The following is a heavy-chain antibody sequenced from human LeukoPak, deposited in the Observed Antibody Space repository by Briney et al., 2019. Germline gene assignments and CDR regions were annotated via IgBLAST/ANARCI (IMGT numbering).Heavy chain of an antibody. CDR3: AKDDWVLAFDI. J-gene: IGHJ3*02. V-gene: IGHV3-23*01. D-gene: IGHD3-9*01. CDR2: ISGSGGST. CDR1: GFTFSSYS. Sequence: GGSLRLSCAASGFTFSSYSMSWVRQAPGKGLEWGSAISGSGGSTYYADSVRGRFTISRDNSKNTLYLQMNSLRAEDTAVYYCAKDDWVLAFDIWGQGTMVTVSS.